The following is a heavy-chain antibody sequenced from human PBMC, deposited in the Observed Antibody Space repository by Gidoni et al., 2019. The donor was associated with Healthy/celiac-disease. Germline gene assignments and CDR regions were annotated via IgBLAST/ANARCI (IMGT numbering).Heavy chain of an antibody. V-gene: IGHV1-46*01. CDR2: INPSGGST. D-gene: IGHD3-10*01. CDR1: GYTFTSYY. J-gene: IGHJ4*02. Sequence: QVQLVQSGAEVKKPGASVKVSCKASGYTFTSYYMHWVRQAPGQGLEWMGIINPSGGSTSYAQKFQGRVTMTRDTFTSTVYMELSSLRSEDTAVYYCAREGSGEQPGEGGYFDYWGQGTLVTVSS. CDR3: AREGSGEQPGEGGYFDY.